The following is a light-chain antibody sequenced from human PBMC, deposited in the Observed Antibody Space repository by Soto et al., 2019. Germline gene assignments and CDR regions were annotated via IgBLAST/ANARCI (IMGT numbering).Light chain of an antibody. J-gene: IGKJ2*01. CDR3: QVFGSSPRYT. CDR2: AAS. Sequence: EIVMTQSPATLSVSPGERATLSCRASQSVNIYLAWYQQKPGQAPRLLIYAASSRATGIPDRFSGSGSGTDFTLTISRLEPEDFAVYYCQVFGSSPRYTFGRGTKLEIK. V-gene: IGKV3-20*01. CDR1: QSVNIY.